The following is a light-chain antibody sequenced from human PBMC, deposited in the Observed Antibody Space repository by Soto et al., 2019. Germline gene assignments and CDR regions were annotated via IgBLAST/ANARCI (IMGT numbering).Light chain of an antibody. V-gene: IGKV1-5*03. CDR3: QRYNSYSRT. CDR1: QSISSW. J-gene: IGKJ1*01. Sequence: DIQMTQSPSTLSASVGDRVTITCRASQSISSWLAWYQQKPGKAPKLLIYKASSLESGVPSRFSGSGSGTEFTLTISSLQPDDFATYYCQRYNSYSRTFGQGPRWKSN. CDR2: KAS.